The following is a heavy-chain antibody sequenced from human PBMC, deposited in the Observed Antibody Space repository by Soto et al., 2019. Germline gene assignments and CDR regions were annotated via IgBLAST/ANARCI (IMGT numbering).Heavy chain of an antibody. J-gene: IGHJ3*02. CDR2: ISRSSSPI. CDR3: ARYDYDSHHAFDI. D-gene: IGHD3-10*01. Sequence: ELQLVESGGGLVQPGGSLRLSCAASGFIFITYGMNWFRQAPGKGLEWVSYISRSSSPIYYADSVKGRFTISRDNAKNSLSLQMNSLRDEDTAVYYCARYDYDSHHAFDIWGQGTMVTVSS. V-gene: IGHV3-48*02. CDR1: GFIFITYG.